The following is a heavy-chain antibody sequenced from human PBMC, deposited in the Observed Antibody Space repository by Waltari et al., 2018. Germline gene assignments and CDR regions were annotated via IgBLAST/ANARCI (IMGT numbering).Heavy chain of an antibody. CDR1: GGSISSYY. CDR2: IYYSGST. J-gene: IGHJ6*02. Sequence: QVQLQESGPGLVKPSETLSLTCTVSGGSISSYYWSWIRQPPGKGLGWIGYIYYSGSTNYNPALKSRVTISVDTSKNQCSLKLSSVTAADTAVYYCARVGVSGYDNEEDYYYYGMDVWGQGTTVTVSS. V-gene: IGHV4-59*01. D-gene: IGHD5-12*01. CDR3: ARVGVSGYDNEEDYYYYGMDV.